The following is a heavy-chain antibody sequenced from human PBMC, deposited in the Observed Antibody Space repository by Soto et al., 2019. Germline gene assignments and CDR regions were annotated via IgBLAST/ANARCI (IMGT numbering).Heavy chain of an antibody. Sequence: QLQLQESGPGLVKPSETLSLTCIVSGGSITRNNHYWGWIRQSPRKGLEWIGSILYSGSPNYNPSLKSRVSLSVETSKTHFALKLSSVSAADAALYYCARLGSSGWYQGSYFDYWGQGTLVTVSS. CDR2: ILYSGSP. CDR3: ARLGSSGWYQGSYFDY. J-gene: IGHJ4*02. CDR1: GGSITRNNHY. D-gene: IGHD6-19*01. V-gene: IGHV4-39*02.